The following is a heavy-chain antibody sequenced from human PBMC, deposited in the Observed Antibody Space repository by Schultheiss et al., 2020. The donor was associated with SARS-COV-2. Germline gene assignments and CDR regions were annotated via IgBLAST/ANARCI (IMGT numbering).Heavy chain of an antibody. V-gene: IGHV1-18*01. J-gene: IGHJ6*02. CDR2: INPNSGGT. CDR3: AREGYYDFWSDSYTNFYGMDV. CDR1: GGTFSSYA. Sequence: ASVKVSCKASGGTFSSYAISWVRQAPGQGLEWMGRINPNSGGTNYAQRLQGRVTMTTDTSTSTAYMELRSLRSDDTAVYYCAREGYYDFWSDSYTNFYGMDVWGQGTTVTVSS. D-gene: IGHD3-3*01.